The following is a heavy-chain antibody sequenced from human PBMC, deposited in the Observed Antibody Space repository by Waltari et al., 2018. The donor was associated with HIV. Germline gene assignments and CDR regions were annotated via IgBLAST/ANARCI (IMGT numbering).Heavy chain of an antibody. CDR1: GFTLTAYA. CDR3: ARQGNTGTYFGGHR. Sequence: QVHLVASGVTVVNPGTSLSLSCVPDGFTLTAYAMSWFRQTPGAGLQWVAILWPDGNTRFYAPFVRGRFSISRDNTKKTVFLQMRALRADDTGVYFCARQGNTGTYFGGHRWGRGT. D-gene: IGHD3-10*01. V-gene: IGHV3-33*01. J-gene: IGHJ4*02. CDR2: LWPDGNTR.